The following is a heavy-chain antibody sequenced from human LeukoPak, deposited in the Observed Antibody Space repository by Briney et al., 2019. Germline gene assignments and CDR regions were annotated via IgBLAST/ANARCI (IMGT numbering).Heavy chain of an antibody. CDR1: GFTFSSYS. D-gene: IGHD4-23*01. V-gene: IGHV3-21*01. Sequence: PGGSLRLSCAASGFTFSSYSMNWVRQAPGKGLEWVSSISSSSSYIYYADSVKGRFTISRDNAKNSLYLQMNSLRAEDTAVYYCARDQDYGGNSQDYWGQGTLVTVSS. CDR2: ISSSSSYI. CDR3: ARDQDYGGNSQDY. J-gene: IGHJ4*02.